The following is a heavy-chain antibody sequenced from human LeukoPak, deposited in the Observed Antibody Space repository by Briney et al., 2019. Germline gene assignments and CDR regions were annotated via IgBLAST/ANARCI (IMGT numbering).Heavy chain of an antibody. D-gene: IGHD1-7*01. CDR2: IYYSGST. V-gene: IGHV4-61*01. CDR3: AREPNYASDAFDI. Sequence: SETLSLTCTVSGGSVSSGSYYWSWIRQPPGTGLEWIGYIYYSGSTNYNPSLKSRVTISVDTSKNQFSLKLSSVTAADTAVYYCAREPNYASDAFDIWGQGTMVTVSS. CDR1: GGSVSSGSYY. J-gene: IGHJ3*02.